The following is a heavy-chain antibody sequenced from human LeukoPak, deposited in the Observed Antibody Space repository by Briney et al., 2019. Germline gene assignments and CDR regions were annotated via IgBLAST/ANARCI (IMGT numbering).Heavy chain of an antibody. CDR3: ARANTYYDFWSPY. CDR1: GYTFTSYY. CDR2: ISPSGGST. D-gene: IGHD3-3*01. Sequence: ASVKLSCKASGYTFTSYYMHWVRQAPGQGLEWMGIISPSGGSTSYPQKFQGRVTMTRDTSTSTVYMEVSSLRSEDTAVYYCARANTYYDFWSPYWGQGTLVTVSS. V-gene: IGHV1-46*01. J-gene: IGHJ4*02.